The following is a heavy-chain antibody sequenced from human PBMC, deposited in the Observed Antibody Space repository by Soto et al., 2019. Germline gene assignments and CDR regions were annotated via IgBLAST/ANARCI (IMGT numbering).Heavy chain of an antibody. J-gene: IGHJ4*02. CDR2: IRSKANNYAT. Sequence: EVQLVESGGGLVQPGGSLKLSCAASGFTFSGSVMHWVRQASGKGLDWVGRIRSKANNYATAYAVSVKGRFTISRDDSRNTAYLQMNSLKTEDTAVYYCARGVYDFWSGHPKGLDYRGQGTVVTVSS. D-gene: IGHD3-3*01. CDR3: ARGVYDFWSGHPKGLDY. V-gene: IGHV3-73*02. CDR1: GFTFSGSV.